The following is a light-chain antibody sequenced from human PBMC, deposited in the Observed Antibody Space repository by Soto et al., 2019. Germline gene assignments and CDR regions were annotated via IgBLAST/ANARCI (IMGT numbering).Light chain of an antibody. CDR3: CSYARGSTYV. J-gene: IGLJ1*01. V-gene: IGLV2-23*01. CDR1: SSDVGTYNL. Sequence: QSALTQPASVSGSPGQSITISCTGTSSDVGTYNLVSWYEQHPGKAPKLMIYEGSKRPSGVSNRFSGSKSGNTASLTISGLQAEDEADYYCCSYARGSTYVFGTGTKLTV. CDR2: EGS.